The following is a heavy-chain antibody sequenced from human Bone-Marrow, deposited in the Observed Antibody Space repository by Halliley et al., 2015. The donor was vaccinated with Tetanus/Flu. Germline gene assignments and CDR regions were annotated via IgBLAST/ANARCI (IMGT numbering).Heavy chain of an antibody. V-gene: IGHV3-48*03. CDR3: VRTVTPRPSMGFDY. Sequence: SLRLSCAASGFNFSTYEVNWVRQAPGKGLEWVSSITGNGSTMSYADSVKGRFTISRDNAKNSLYLHMNNLRAEDTALYYCVRTVTPRPSMGFDYWGQGPLVPVSS. CDR1: GFNFSTYE. J-gene: IGHJ4*02. CDR2: ITGNGSTM. D-gene: IGHD4-4*01.